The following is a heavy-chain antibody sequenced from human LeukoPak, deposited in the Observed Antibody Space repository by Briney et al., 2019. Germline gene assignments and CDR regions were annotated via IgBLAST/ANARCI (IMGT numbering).Heavy chain of an antibody. CDR1: GFRFNNHG. CDR2: IQPDGNDK. CDR3: AKRDAETEFDY. Sequence: GSLRLSCAASGFRFNNHGMHWVHQAPGKGLEWVALIQPDGNDKFYADSVKGRFSVSRDNSKNTLYLQLNSLRAEDTAVYYCAKRDAETEFDYWGQGTLVTVSS. D-gene: IGHD2-21*02. V-gene: IGHV3-30*02. J-gene: IGHJ4*02.